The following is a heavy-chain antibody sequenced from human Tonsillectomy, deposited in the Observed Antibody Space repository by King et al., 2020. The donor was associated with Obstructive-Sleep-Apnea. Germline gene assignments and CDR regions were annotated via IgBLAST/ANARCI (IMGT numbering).Heavy chain of an antibody. Sequence: VQLVESGGGLVQPGGSLRLSCAASGFTFSSYTMSRVRQAPGKGLELVSAMRGSGGITNYADSGKGLLTISRDNSKNTLYLQMNSLRAEDTAVYYCAKSWGDYYDSSGYLYYFDYWGQGTLVTVSS. J-gene: IGHJ4*02. D-gene: IGHD3-22*01. CDR3: AKSWGDYYDSSGYLYYFDY. CDR2: MRGSGGIT. CDR1: GFTFSSYT. V-gene: IGHV3-23*04.